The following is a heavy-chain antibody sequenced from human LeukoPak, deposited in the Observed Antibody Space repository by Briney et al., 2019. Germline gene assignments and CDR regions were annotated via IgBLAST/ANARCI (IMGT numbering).Heavy chain of an antibody. CDR3: TRDSYARSGSLYYYYGMDV. Sequence: GGSLRLSCAASGFSFNTYAMSWVRHTPGKGLVWVSHISHDGGSTSYADSVKGRFTMSRDNGKNTLYLQMNSLRAEDTAVYYCTRDSYARSGSLYYYYGMDVWGQGTTVTVSS. J-gene: IGHJ6*02. CDR1: GFSFNTYA. CDR2: ISHDGGST. D-gene: IGHD3-3*01. V-gene: IGHV3-74*01.